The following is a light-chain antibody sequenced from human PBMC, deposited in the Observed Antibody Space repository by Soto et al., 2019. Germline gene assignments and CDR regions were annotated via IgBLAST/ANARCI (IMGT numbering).Light chain of an antibody. CDR1: SSDVGGHNY. V-gene: IGLV2-14*01. CDR3: SSYTSSSTRV. J-gene: IGLJ1*01. CDR2: DVS. Sequence: QSALTQPASVSGSPGQSITISCTGTSSDVGGHNYVSWYQQHPGKAPKLMIYDVSNRPSGVSNRFSGSKSGNTASLTISGLQAEDEADYYCSSYTSSSTRVFGTGTKVTLL.